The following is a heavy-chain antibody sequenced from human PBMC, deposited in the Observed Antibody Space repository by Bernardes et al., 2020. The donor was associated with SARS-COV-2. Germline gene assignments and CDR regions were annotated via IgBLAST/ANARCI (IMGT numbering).Heavy chain of an antibody. J-gene: IGHJ4*02. Sequence: GGSLRLSCAASRFTFSTYAMSWVRQAPGKGLEWVSAVSGSGGSTYYADSVKGRFTISRDNSKNTLYLQMNSLRAEDTAIYYCAKNYDSNGYYPDYWGQGTLVTVSS. CDR1: RFTFSTYA. D-gene: IGHD3-22*01. V-gene: IGHV3-23*01. CDR2: VSGSGGST. CDR3: AKNYDSNGYYPDY.